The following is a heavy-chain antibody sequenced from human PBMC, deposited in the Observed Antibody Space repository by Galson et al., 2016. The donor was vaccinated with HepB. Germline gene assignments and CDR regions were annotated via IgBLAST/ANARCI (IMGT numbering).Heavy chain of an antibody. CDR1: GDSITTTLYY. CDR3: AGGETSSGYSNHHDAFDV. D-gene: IGHD3-22*01. V-gene: IGHV4-31*03. Sequence: TLSLTCTVSGDSITTTLYYWSWVRQYPGKGLEWIGYIYYSGRTHYNSSLESRLSISLDTSKNQLSLKLSSVTAADTAVYYCAGGETSSGYSNHHDAFDVGGQGTVVIVSS. CDR2: IYYSGRT. J-gene: IGHJ3*01.